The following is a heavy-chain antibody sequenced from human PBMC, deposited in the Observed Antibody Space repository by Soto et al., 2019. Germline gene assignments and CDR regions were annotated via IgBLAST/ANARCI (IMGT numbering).Heavy chain of an antibody. Sequence: SVNVSXKASGGTFSSYAISWVRQAPGQGLEWMGGIIPIFGTANYAQKFQGRVTITADESTSTAYMELSSLRSEDTAVYYCARDLWEPLPPGYGMDVWGQGTTVTVS. CDR1: GGTFSSYA. CDR2: IIPIFGTA. J-gene: IGHJ6*02. CDR3: ARDLWEPLPPGYGMDV. V-gene: IGHV1-69*13. D-gene: IGHD1-26*01.